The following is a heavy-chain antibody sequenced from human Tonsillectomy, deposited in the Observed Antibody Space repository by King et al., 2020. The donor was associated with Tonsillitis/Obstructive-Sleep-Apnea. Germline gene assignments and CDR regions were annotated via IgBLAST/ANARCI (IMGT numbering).Heavy chain of an antibody. Sequence: VQLVESGGGVVQPGRSLRLSCAASGFTFSSYAMHWVRQAPGKGLEWVAVISYDGSNKYYADSVKGRFTISRDNSKNTLYLQMNSLRAEDTAVYYCARERRTRSSGSAPYNWFDPWGQGTLVTVSS. CDR1: GFTFSSYA. CDR2: ISYDGSNK. V-gene: IGHV3-30*01. CDR3: ARERRTRSSGSAPYNWFDP. J-gene: IGHJ5*02. D-gene: IGHD2-15*01.